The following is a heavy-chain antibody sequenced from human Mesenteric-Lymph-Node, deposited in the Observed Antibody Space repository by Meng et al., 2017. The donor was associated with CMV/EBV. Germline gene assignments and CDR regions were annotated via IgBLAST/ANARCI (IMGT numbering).Heavy chain of an antibody. CDR3: ARGSSYDILTGYFDY. CDR1: GGSFSGYY. CDR2: INHSGST. Sequence: VHLRPWGAGLLKPSETLSVTCAVYGGSFSGYYWNWIRQSPEKGLEWIGEINHSGSTTYNPSFTSRIIISVDTSTNQISLNMSSVTAADTAVYYCARGSSYDILTGYFDYWGQGALVTVSS. V-gene: IGHV4-34*01. J-gene: IGHJ4*02. D-gene: IGHD3-9*01.